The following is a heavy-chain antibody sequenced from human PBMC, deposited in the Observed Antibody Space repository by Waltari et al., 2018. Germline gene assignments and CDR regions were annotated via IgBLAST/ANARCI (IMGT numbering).Heavy chain of an antibody. CDR3: AHRSSFRGVVLVIPVSDAFDI. D-gene: IGHD3-22*01. Sequence: QITLKESGPTLVKPTQTLTLTCTFSGFSLSTSGVGVGWIRQPPGKALEWLALIYWDDDKRYSPSLKSRFTITKATSKNQVVLTMTHMDPVDTATYYCAHRSSFRGVVLVIPVSDAFDIWGQGTMVTVSS. CDR2: IYWDDDK. CDR1: GFSLSTSGVG. V-gene: IGHV2-5*02. J-gene: IGHJ3*02.